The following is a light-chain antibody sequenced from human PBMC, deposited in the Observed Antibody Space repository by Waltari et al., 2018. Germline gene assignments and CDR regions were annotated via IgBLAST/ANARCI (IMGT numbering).Light chain of an antibody. Sequence: IVLTQSPGTLSLSPGQGATLSCRASQSVNTNSLAWYQHKPGRAPRLLIFGASTRATGTPYRFSGNGSWAEFTLTISRLEPEDFAMYYCQQYGSTPRTFGQGTKVEIK. V-gene: IGKV3-20*01. CDR3: QQYGSTPRT. J-gene: IGKJ1*01. CDR2: GAS. CDR1: QSVNTNS.